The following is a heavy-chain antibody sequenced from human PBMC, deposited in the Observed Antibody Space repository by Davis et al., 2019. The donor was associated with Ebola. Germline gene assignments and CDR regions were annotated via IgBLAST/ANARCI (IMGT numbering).Heavy chain of an antibody. V-gene: IGHV2-70*01. D-gene: IGHD6-13*01. Sequence: SGPTLVKPTQTLTLTCTFSGFSLSTSGMCVSWIRQPPGKALEWLALIDWDDDKYYSTSLKTRLTISKDTSKNQVVLTMTNMDPVDTATYYCARIQEQQLVPYYFDYWGQGTLVTVSS. CDR3: ARIQEQQLVPYYFDY. J-gene: IGHJ4*02. CDR2: IDWDDDK. CDR1: GFSLSTSGMC.